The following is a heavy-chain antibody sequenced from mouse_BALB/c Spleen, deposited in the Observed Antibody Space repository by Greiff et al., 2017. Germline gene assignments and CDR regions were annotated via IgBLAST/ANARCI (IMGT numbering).Heavy chain of an antibody. CDR2: INPYNDGT. J-gene: IGHJ3*01. CDR1: GYTFTSYV. V-gene: IGHV1-14*01. CDR3: ARGRSSGYGWFAY. D-gene: IGHD3-1*01. Sequence: EVKLLESGPELVKPGASVKMSCKASGYTFTSYVMHWVKQKPGQGLEWIGYINPYNDGTKYNEKFKGKATLTSDKSSSTAYMELSSLTSEDSAVYYCARGRSSGYGWFAYWGQGTLVTVSA.